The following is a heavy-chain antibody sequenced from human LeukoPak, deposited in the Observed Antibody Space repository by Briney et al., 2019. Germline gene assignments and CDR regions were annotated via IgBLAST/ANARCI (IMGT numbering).Heavy chain of an antibody. J-gene: IGHJ3*02. CDR2: TYYRSKWYN. CDR1: GDSVSSNSAA. D-gene: IGHD2-2*01. V-gene: IGHV6-1*01. Sequence: SQTLSLTCAISGDSVSSNSAAWNWIRQSPSRGLEWLGRTYYRSKWYNDYAVSVKSRITINPDTSENQFSLQLNSVTPEDTAVYYCARDEERPAAVKDAFDIWGQGTMVTVSS. CDR3: ARDEERPAAVKDAFDI.